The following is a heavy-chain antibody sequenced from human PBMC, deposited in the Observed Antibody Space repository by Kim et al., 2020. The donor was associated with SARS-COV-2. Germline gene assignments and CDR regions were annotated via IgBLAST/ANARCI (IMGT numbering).Heavy chain of an antibody. Sequence: GGSLRLSCAASGFTFSSYAMHWVRQAPGKGLEWVAVISYDGSNKYYADSVKGRFTISRDNSKNTLYLQMNSLRVEDTAVYYCARDLCGGDCHLYYYGMDVWGQGTTVTVSS. CDR1: GFTFSSYA. V-gene: IGHV3-30-3*01. D-gene: IGHD2-21*02. J-gene: IGHJ6*02. CDR2: ISYDGSNK. CDR3: ARDLCGGDCHLYYYGMDV.